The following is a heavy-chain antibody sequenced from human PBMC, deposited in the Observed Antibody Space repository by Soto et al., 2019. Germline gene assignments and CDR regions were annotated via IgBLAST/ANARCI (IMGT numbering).Heavy chain of an antibody. V-gene: IGHV4-34*01. J-gene: IGHJ6*03. CDR1: GGSFSGYY. CDR2: INHSGST. Sequence: PSETLSLTCAVYGGSFSGYYWSWIRQPPGKGLEWIGEINHSGSTNYNPSLKSRVTISVDTSKNQFSLKLSSVTAADTAVYYCARLDIVVVVAATPDYYYMDVWGKGTTVTVSS. D-gene: IGHD2-15*01. CDR3: ARLDIVVVVAATPDYYYMDV.